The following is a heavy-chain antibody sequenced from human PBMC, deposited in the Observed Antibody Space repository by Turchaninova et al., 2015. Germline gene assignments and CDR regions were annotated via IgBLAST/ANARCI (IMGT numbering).Heavy chain of an antibody. CDR3: ARDTVAADTSGMDV. D-gene: IGHD6-13*01. CDR1: GFTLSNYS. V-gene: IGHV3-21*01. J-gene: IGHJ6*02. Sequence: EVQLVESGGGLVKPGGSVRLSCGASGFTLSNYSMNWVRKAPGKGLGWVSSISSGRTYIYYGESVKGRFTISRDNAKNSLDLQMNSLRGDDTAVYYCARDTVAADTSGMDVWGQGTTVTVSS. CDR2: ISSGRTYI.